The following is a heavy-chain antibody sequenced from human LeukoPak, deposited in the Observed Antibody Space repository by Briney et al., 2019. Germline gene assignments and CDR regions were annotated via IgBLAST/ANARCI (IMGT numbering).Heavy chain of an antibody. Sequence: GGSLRLSCAASGFPFSSYTLNWVRQAPGKGLEWVSSISSSSTYIYYADSVRGRFTISRDNAKNSLYLQMNSLRAEDTAVYYCAKVGSGWYGVDYWGQGTLVTVSS. CDR1: GFPFSSYT. D-gene: IGHD6-19*01. CDR3: AKVGSGWYGVDY. J-gene: IGHJ4*02. CDR2: ISSSSTYI. V-gene: IGHV3-21*01.